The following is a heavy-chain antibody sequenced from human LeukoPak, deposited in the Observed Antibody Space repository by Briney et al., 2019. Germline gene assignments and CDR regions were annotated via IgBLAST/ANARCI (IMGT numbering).Heavy chain of an antibody. D-gene: IGHD3/OR15-3a*01. CDR3: ARTSGLGVVDY. J-gene: IGHJ4*02. CDR1: GGSISSGSYY. Sequence: SQTLSLTCTVSGGSISSGSYYWSWIRQPAGKGLEWIGRIYSSGSTTSTPSLKTRVTISVDTSKTQSSLTLSSVTAADTAVYYCARTSGLGVVDYWGQGTLVTVSS. CDR2: IYSSGST. V-gene: IGHV4-61*02.